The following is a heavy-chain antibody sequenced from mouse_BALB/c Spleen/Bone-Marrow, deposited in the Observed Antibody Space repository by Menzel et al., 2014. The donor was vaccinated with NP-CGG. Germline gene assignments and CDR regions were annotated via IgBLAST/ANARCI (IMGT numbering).Heavy chain of an antibody. CDR1: GFAFSSYD. Sequence: EVKLVESGGGLGKPGGSLKLSCAASGFAFSSYDMSWVRQTPEKRLEWVATISSGGSYTYYPDSVKGRFTISRDNARNALSLQMSSLRSEDTALYYCARQPYYGNYPAWFAYWGQATPVTVS. CDR2: ISSGGSYT. CDR3: ARQPYYGNYPAWFAY. V-gene: IGHV5-9*02. D-gene: IGHD2-10*01. J-gene: IGHJ3*01.